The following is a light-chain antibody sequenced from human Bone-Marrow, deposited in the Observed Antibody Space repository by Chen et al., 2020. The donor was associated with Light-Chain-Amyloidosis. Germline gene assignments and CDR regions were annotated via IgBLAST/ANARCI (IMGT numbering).Light chain of an antibody. J-gene: IGKJ4*01. CDR2: GSS. CDR3: QQYGTSPLT. CDR1: QTISSNY. V-gene: IGKV3-20*01. Sequence: EIVLTPPPGTLSLSPGEGANLSCRASQTISSNYLTWYQQKFGQAPRLLLYGSSSRATGIPDRFTGSGSGTDFTLTINRLEPEDFAMYYCQQYGTSPLTFGGGTKVEIK.